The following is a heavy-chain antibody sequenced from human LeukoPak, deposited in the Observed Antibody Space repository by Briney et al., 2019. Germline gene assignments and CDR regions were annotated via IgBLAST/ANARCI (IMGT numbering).Heavy chain of an antibody. D-gene: IGHD3-10*01. V-gene: IGHV3-23*01. CDR3: ARAMAMVRGVIGPYYFDY. Sequence: GGSLRLSCPASGFTFRSYAMSWVRQAPGKGLEWVSAISGSGGSTYYADSVKGRFTISRDNSKNTLSLQMNSLRAEDTAVYYCARAMAMVRGVIGPYYFDYWGQGTLVTVSS. CDR1: GFTFRSYA. J-gene: IGHJ4*02. CDR2: ISGSGGST.